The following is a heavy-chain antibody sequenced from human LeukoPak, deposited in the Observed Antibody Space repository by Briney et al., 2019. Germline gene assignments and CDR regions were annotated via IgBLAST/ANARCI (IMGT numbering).Heavy chain of an antibody. Sequence: PGGSLRLSCAASGFTFSSYGMHWVRQAPGKGLEWVAVIWYDGSNKYYADPVKGRFTISRDNSKNTLYLQMNSLRAEDTAVYYCARDLADYDSSGYYYPIGVSGYWGQGTLVTVSS. CDR2: IWYDGSNK. J-gene: IGHJ4*02. CDR1: GFTFSSYG. V-gene: IGHV3-33*01. D-gene: IGHD3-22*01. CDR3: ARDLADYDSSGYYYPIGVSGY.